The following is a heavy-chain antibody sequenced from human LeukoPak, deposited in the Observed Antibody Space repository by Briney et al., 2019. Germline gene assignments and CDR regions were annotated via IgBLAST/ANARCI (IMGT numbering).Heavy chain of an antibody. CDR3: ARGKGSSWYRVYMDV. Sequence: SETLSLTCTVSGYSISSGYYWGWIRQPPGKGLEWIASIYHSGSTNYNPSLKSRVTISVDTSKNQFSLKLSSVTAADTAVYYCARGKGSSWYRVYMDVWGKGTTVTVSS. CDR2: IYHSGST. J-gene: IGHJ6*03. V-gene: IGHV4-38-2*02. D-gene: IGHD6-13*01. CDR1: GYSISSGYY.